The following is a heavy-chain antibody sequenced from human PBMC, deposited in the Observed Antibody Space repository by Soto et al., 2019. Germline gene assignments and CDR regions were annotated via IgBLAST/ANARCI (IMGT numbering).Heavy chain of an antibody. V-gene: IGHV1-69*12. CDR3: ARDRSWNDDENYDCGMDG. Sequence: QVQLVQSGAEVKKPGSSVKVSCKASGGTFSSYAISWVRQAPGQGLEWMGGIIPIFGTANYAQKFQGRVTITADEATSTAYMELSSLRCEDTAVYYCARDRSWNDDENYDCGMDGWGRGTTVTVSS. CDR2: IIPIFGTA. CDR1: GGTFSSYA. D-gene: IGHD1-1*01. J-gene: IGHJ6*02.